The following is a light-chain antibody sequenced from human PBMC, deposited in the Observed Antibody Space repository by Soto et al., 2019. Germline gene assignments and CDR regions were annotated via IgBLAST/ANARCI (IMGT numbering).Light chain of an antibody. V-gene: IGKV4-1*01. J-gene: IGKJ2*01. CDR1: QRVLYSSNTKNY. CDR2: CAS. CDR3: PQYYSTPYT. Sequence: DIVMTQSPDSLAVSLGERATINCKSYQRVLYSSNTKNYLAWYQQKPGQPPKLLISCASTRESGVPVRFSGSGSGTEFTLNISSLQAEDVAVYYCPQYYSTPYTFGQGTRLEIK.